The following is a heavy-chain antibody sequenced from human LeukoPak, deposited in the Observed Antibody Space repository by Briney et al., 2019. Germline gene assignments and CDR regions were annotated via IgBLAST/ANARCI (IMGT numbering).Heavy chain of an antibody. CDR2: ISAYNGNT. D-gene: IGHD3-9*01. CDR1: GYTFTSYA. J-gene: IGHJ5*02. CDR3: ARVGNDILTGYSQFDP. V-gene: IGHV1-18*04. Sequence: ASVKVSRKASGYTFTSYAISWVRQAPGQGLEWMGWISAYNGNTNYAQKLQGRVTMTTDTSTSTAYMELRSLRSDDTAVYYCARVGNDILTGYSQFDPWGQGTLVTVPS.